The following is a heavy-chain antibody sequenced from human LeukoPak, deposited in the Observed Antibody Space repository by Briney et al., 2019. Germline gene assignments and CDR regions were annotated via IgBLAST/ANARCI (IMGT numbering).Heavy chain of an antibody. CDR3: AKDKGIAVAGIGGTNFDY. CDR1: GFTFSSYW. Sequence: GGSLRLSCAASGFTFSSYWMSWVRQAPGKGLEWVATIRQDGSQKYYVDSVKGRFTISRDNSKNSLYLQMNSLRTEDTALYYCAKDKGIAVAGIGGTNFDYWGQGTLATVSS. J-gene: IGHJ4*02. D-gene: IGHD6-19*01. CDR2: IRQDGSQK. V-gene: IGHV3-7*03.